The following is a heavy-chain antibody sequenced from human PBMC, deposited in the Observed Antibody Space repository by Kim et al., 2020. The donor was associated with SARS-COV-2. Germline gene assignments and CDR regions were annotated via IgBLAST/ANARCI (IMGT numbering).Heavy chain of an antibody. D-gene: IGHD3-22*01. Sequence: SETLSLTCAVYGGSFSGYYWSWIRQPPGKGLEWIGEINHSGSTNYNPSLKRRVTISADTSKKQFSLKLSPVNAADTAVYYCARGRGGWAMIVGGKGNYY. CDR3: ARGRGGWAMIVGGKGNYY. V-gene: IGHV4-34*01. J-gene: IGHJ6*01. CDR1: GGSFSGYY. CDR2: INHSGST.